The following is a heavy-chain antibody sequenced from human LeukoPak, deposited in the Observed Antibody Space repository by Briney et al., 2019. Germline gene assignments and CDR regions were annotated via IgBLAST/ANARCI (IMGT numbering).Heavy chain of an antibody. Sequence: SETLSLTCTVSGGSISSSSYYWGWIRQPPGKGLEWIGSIYYSGSTYYNPSLKSRVTISVDTSKNQFSLKLSSVTAADTAVYYCARAGDILTGLEWFDPWGQGTLVTVSS. CDR1: GGSISSSSYY. D-gene: IGHD3-9*01. J-gene: IGHJ5*02. CDR3: ARAGDILTGLEWFDP. CDR2: IYYSGST. V-gene: IGHV4-39*07.